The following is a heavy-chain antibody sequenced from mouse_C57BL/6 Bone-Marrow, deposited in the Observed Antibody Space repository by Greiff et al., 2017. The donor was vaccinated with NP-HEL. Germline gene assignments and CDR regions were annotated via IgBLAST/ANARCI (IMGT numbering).Heavy chain of an antibody. Sequence: EVMLVESGGDLVKPGGSLKLSCAASGFTFSSYGMSWVRQTPDKRLEWVATISSGGSYTYYPDSVKGRFTISRDNAKNTLYLQMSSLKSEDTAMYYCARHYEFDYWGQGTTLTVSS. CDR3: ARHYEFDY. J-gene: IGHJ2*01. D-gene: IGHD2-12*01. CDR1: GFTFSSYG. CDR2: ISSGGSYT. V-gene: IGHV5-6*01.